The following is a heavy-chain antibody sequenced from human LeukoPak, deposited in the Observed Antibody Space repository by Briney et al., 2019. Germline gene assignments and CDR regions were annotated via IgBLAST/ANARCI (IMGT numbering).Heavy chain of an antibody. J-gene: IGHJ4*02. CDR1: GFTFSSYS. V-gene: IGHV3-21*01. Sequence: GGSLRLSCAASGFTFSSYSMDWVRQAPGKGLEWVSSISSSSSYIYYADSVKGRFTISRDNSKNTLYLQMNSLRAEDTAVYYCAKDYSSSSFDYWGQGTLVTVSS. D-gene: IGHD6-6*01. CDR3: AKDYSSSSFDY. CDR2: ISSSSSYI.